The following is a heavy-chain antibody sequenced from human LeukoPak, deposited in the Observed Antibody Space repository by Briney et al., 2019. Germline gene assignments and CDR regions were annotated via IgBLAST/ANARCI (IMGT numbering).Heavy chain of an antibody. J-gene: IGHJ4*02. D-gene: IGHD3-22*01. V-gene: IGHV4-61*01. CDR2: IYYSGST. Sequence: SETLSLTCTVSGGSVSSGSYYWSWLRQPPGKGLEWIGYIYYSGSTNYNPSLKSRVTISVETSKNQFSLKLSSVTAADTAVYYCARGAYYYDSSGYYPPDYWGQGTLVTVSS. CDR3: ARGAYYYDSSGYYPPDY. CDR1: GGSVSSGSYY.